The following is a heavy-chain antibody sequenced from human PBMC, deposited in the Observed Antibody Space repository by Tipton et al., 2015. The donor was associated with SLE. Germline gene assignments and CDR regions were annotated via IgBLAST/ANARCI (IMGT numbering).Heavy chain of an antibody. V-gene: IGHV4-59*08. D-gene: IGHD5-12*01. CDR2: IYYSGST. CDR3: ASHDIVLQS. J-gene: IGHJ4*02. Sequence: TLSLTCTVSGGSISTHYWSWIRQPPGKGLEWIGYIYYSGSTNYNPSLKSRVTISVDTSKNQFSLKLISVTAADTAVYYCASHDIVLQSWGQGALVTVSS. CDR1: GGSISTHY.